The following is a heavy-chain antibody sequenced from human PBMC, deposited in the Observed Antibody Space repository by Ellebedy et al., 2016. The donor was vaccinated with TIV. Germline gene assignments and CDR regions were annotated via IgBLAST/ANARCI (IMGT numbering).Heavy chain of an antibody. CDR3: ARGFVTTVNSMDV. J-gene: IGHJ6*02. Sequence: GESLKISXAASGFTFSSYGMHWVRQAPGKGLEWVAVISYDGSNKYYADSVKGRFTISRDNSKNTLYLQMNSLRPEDTAVYYCARGFVTTVNSMDVWGQGTMVTVSS. D-gene: IGHD4-17*01. CDR1: GFTFSSYG. V-gene: IGHV3-30*03. CDR2: ISYDGSNK.